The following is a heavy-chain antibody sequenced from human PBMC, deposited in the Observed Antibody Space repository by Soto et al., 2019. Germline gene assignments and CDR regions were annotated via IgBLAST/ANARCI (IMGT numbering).Heavy chain of an antibody. CDR2: IKPDGSEK. V-gene: IGHV3-7*01. Sequence: EVQLVESGGGLVQPGGSLRLSCAASGFTFGPYWMTWVRQAPGKGLEWVAKIKPDGSEKYYVDSVKGRFTISRDNTKTSLYLQMNSLRAEDTAVYYCVIPYTVAGSSYWCFDLWGRGTLVTVSS. CDR3: VIPYTVAGSSYWCFDL. J-gene: IGHJ2*01. D-gene: IGHD3-16*01. CDR1: GFTFGPYW.